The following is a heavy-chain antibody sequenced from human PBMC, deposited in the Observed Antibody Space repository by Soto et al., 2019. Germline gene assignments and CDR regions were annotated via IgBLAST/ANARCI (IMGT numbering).Heavy chain of an antibody. CDR3: ARDRNAGLPGRAY. CDR2: ISAHNGNT. V-gene: IGHV1-18*01. D-gene: IGHD3-10*01. CDR1: GYPFTSYG. J-gene: IGHJ4*02. Sequence: ASVEVSRKASGYPFTSYGISWVRQAPGQGLEWMGWISAHNGNTNYAQKLQGRVTMTTDTSTSTAYMELRSLRSVDTAVYYCARDRNAGLPGRAYWGQGTLVTVSS.